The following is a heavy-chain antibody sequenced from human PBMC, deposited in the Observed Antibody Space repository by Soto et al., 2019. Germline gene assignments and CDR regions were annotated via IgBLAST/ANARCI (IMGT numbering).Heavy chain of an antibody. CDR3: ASSITMIVVAYGMDV. J-gene: IGHJ6*02. Sequence: ASVKVSCKASGGTFTNFTIHWVRQAPGQGLEWMGGIIPIFSTTNYAQKFQGRVTITADESTRTAYMELSSLKSEDTAVYYCASSITMIVVAYGMDVWGQGATVTVSS. CDR1: GGTFTNFT. V-gene: IGHV1-69*13. D-gene: IGHD3-22*01. CDR2: IIPIFSTT.